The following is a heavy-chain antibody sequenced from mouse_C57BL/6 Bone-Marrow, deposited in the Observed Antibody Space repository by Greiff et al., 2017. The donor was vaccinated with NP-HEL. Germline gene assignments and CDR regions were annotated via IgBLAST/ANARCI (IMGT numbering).Heavy chain of an antibody. J-gene: IGHJ2*01. CDR3: ARGRWLYYFDY. CDR1: GYSFTGYF. V-gene: IGHV1-20*01. CDR2: INPYNGDT. Sequence: EVQLQQSGPELVKPGDSVKISCKASGYSFTGYFMNWVMQSHGKSLEWIGRINPYNGDTFYNQKFKGKATLTVDKSSSTAHMELRSLTSEEAAVYYCARGRWLYYFDYWGQGTTRTVSS. D-gene: IGHD2-3*01.